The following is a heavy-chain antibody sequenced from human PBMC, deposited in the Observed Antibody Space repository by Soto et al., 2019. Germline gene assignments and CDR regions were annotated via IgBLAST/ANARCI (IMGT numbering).Heavy chain of an antibody. Sequence: QVQLVQSGAEVKKPGASVKVSCKASGYTFTSYGISWVRQAPGQGLEWMGWISAYNGNTNYAQKLQGRVTMTTDTSTSQAYMELRSLRSDDTAVYYCARPNRWGIAAAGNDAFDIWGQGTMVTVSS. J-gene: IGHJ3*02. CDR1: GYTFTSYG. D-gene: IGHD6-13*01. CDR2: ISAYNGNT. CDR3: ARPNRWGIAAAGNDAFDI. V-gene: IGHV1-18*04.